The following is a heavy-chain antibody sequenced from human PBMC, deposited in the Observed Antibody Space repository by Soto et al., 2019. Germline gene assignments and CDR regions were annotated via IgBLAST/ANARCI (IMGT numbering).Heavy chain of an antibody. CDR3: ARHITMVRGGADYYGMDV. CDR1: GYSFTSYW. J-gene: IGHJ6*02. V-gene: IGHV5-51*01. D-gene: IGHD3-10*01. Sequence: GESLKISCKGSGYSFTSYWIGWVRQMPGKGLEWMGIIYPGDSDTRYSPSFQGQVTISADKSISTAYLQWSSLKASDTAMYYCARHITMVRGGADYYGMDVWGQGTTVTVSS. CDR2: IYPGDSDT.